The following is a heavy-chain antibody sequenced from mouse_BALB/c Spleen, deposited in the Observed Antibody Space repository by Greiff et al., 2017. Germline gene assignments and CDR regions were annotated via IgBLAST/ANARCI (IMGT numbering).Heavy chain of an antibody. D-gene: IGHD2-4*01. CDR2: IWSGGST. CDR3: ARNEMDYDGHYYAMDY. J-gene: IGHJ4*01. CDR1: GFSLTSYG. V-gene: IGHV2-2*02. Sequence: VQVVESGPGLVQPSQSLSITCTVSGFSLTSYGVHWVRQSPGKGLEWLGVIWSGGSTDYNAAFISRLSISKDNSKSQVFFKMNSLQANDTAIYYCARNEMDYDGHYYAMDYWGQGTSVTVSS.